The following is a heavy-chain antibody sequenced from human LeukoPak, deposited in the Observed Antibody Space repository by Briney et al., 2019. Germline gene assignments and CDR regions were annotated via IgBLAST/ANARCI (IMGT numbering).Heavy chain of an antibody. CDR2: ISPDGRNI. J-gene: IGHJ4*02. Sequence: GGSLRLSCAASGLCLCEHRMKAVRQVPGKGPVWVSHISPDGRNIAYADSVKGRFTISRDSAKNTLYLQMNSLRVEDTAIYYSVRDGRGRTAYDCWGQGTLVTVSS. D-gene: IGHD3-10*01. CDR3: VRDGRGRTAYDC. CDR1: GLCLCEHR. V-gene: IGHV3-74*01.